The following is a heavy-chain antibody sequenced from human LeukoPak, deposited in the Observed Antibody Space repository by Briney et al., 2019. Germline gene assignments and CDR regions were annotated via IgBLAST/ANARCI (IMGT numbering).Heavy chain of an antibody. J-gene: IGHJ4*02. CDR3: AHQGGGDYAFDYHFDY. D-gene: IGHD3-9*01. CDR1: GYTFTSYG. Sequence: ASVKVSCRASGYTFTSYGISWVRQAPGQGLEWMGGIIPIFGTANYAQKFQGRVTITADESTSTAYMELSSLRSEDTAVYYCAHQGGGDYAFDYHFDYWGQGTLVTVSS. V-gene: IGHV1-69*13. CDR2: IIPIFGTA.